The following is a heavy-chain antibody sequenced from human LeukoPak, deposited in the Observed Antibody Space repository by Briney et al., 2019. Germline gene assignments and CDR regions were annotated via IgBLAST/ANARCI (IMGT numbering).Heavy chain of an antibody. CDR3: ARGVVVVVAATYNWFDP. Sequence: GGSLRLSCAASGFTFSSYSMNWVRQAPGKGLEWVSYISSSSSTIYYADSVKGRFTISRDNAKDSLYLQMNSLRAEDTAVYYCARGVVVVVAATYNWFDPWGQGTLVTVSS. CDR1: GFTFSSYS. V-gene: IGHV3-48*04. J-gene: IGHJ5*02. CDR2: ISSSSSTI. D-gene: IGHD2-15*01.